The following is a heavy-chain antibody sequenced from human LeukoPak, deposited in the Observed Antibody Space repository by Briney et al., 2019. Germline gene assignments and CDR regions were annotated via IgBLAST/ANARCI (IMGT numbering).Heavy chain of an antibody. D-gene: IGHD3-3*01. CDR3: ARASLRFTFDY. V-gene: IGHV4-30-4*01. J-gene: IGHJ4*02. CDR1: GGSISSGDYY. CDR2: IYYSGST. Sequence: SETLSLTCTVSGGSISSGDYYWSWIRQPPGKGLEWIGYIYYSGSTYYNPSLKSRVTISVDTSKNQFSLKLSSVTAADTAVYYCARASLRFTFDYWGQGTLVTVSP.